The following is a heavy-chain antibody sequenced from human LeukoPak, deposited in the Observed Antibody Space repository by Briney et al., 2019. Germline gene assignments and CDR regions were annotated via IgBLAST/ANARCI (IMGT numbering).Heavy chain of an antibody. D-gene: IGHD3-10*01. J-gene: IGHJ5*02. CDR2: TYYTSKWYN. CDR3: AREGWFGVPPSHWFDP. V-gene: IGHV6-1*01. Sequence: SQTLSLTCAISGDSVSSKSTTWNWIRQSPSRGLEWLGRTYYTSKWYNDYAVSVKSRITINPDTSKNQFSLQLNSVTPEDTAVYYCAREGWFGVPPSHWFDPWGQGILVTVSS. CDR1: GDSVSSKSTT.